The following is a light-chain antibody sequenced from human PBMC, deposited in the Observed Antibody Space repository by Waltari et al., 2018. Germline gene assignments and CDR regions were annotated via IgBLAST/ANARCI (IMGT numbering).Light chain of an antibody. CDR3: AVWDDSLNGWV. Sequence: QSVLTQSPSASGTPGQRATISCSGSDSNIGGNFVHWSQQFPGTAPKLLIHRDNQRPSGVPDRFSGSKSGTSASLAISGLQSEDEALYFCAVWDDSLNGWVFGGGTKVTVL. J-gene: IGLJ3*02. V-gene: IGLV1-44*01. CDR2: RDN. CDR1: DSNIGGNF.